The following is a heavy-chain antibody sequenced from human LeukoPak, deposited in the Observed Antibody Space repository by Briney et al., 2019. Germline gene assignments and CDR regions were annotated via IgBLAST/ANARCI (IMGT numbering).Heavy chain of an antibody. J-gene: IGHJ4*02. D-gene: IGHD6-19*01. CDR1: GFTFSSYS. CDR3: ARDTPGWYGPFDY. CDR2: ISSSSSTI. V-gene: IGHV3-48*04. Sequence: PGGSLRLSCAASGFTFSSYSMNWVRQAPGKGLEWVSYISSSSSTIYYADSVKGRFTISRDNAKNSLYLQMNSLRAEDTAVYYCARDTPGWYGPFDYWGQGTLVTVSS.